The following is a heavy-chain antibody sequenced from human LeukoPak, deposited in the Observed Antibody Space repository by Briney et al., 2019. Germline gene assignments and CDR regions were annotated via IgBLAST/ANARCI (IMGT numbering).Heavy chain of an antibody. D-gene: IGHD3-10*01. V-gene: IGHV4-59*01. J-gene: IGHJ4*02. CDR1: ADSIRNFY. CDR3: ARATYGSGSYYVVNFDY. CDR2: IYQSGNT. Sequence: SETLSLTCTVSADSIRNFYWNWIRQSPGKGLEWIGYIYQSGNTNYNPSLKSRLTMSIDTSKSQFSLNLSSVTAADTAVYYCARATYGSGSYYVVNFDYWGQGALVTVSS.